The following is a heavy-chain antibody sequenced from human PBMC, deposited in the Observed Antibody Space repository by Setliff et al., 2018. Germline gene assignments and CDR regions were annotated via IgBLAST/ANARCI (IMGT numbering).Heavy chain of an antibody. Sequence: PSETLSLTCAVYGGSFSNYYWSWIRRPPGKGLEWIGEINHSGSTNYNPSLESRVTISVDTSKNQFSLRLSSVAAADTSVYYCARVFKVDCAGDGCDCYGARCYYFYMDVWGKGTTVTVSS. CDR2: INHSGST. CDR1: GGSFSNYY. D-gene: IGHD2-21*01. CDR3: ARVFKVDCAGDGCDCYGARCYYFYMDV. V-gene: IGHV4-34*01. J-gene: IGHJ6*03.